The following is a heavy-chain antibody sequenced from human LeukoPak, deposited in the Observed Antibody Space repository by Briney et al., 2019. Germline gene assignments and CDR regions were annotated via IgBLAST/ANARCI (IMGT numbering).Heavy chain of an antibody. CDR1: GFTVSSNY. V-gene: IGHV3-53*01. CDR3: ARESDFWSGYHFDY. J-gene: IGHJ4*02. Sequence: PGGSLRLSCAASGFTVSSNYMSWVRQAPGKGLEWVSVIYSGGSTYCADSVKGRFTISRDNSKNTLYLQMNSLRAEDTAVYYCARESDFWSGYHFDYWGQGTLVTVSS. CDR2: IYSGGST. D-gene: IGHD3-3*01.